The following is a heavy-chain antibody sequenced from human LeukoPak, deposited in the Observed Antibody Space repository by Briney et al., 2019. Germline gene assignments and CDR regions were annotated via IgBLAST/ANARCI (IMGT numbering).Heavy chain of an antibody. CDR2: INPNSGGT. CDR3: ARDIVVVPAALGMDV. J-gene: IGHJ6*02. Sequence: ASVKVSCKASGYTFTGYYMHWVRQAPGQGLEWMGWINPNSGGTNYAQKFQGRVTMTWDTSISTAYMELSRLRSDDTAVYYCARDIVVVPAALGMDVWGQGTTVTVSS. CDR1: GYTFTGYY. D-gene: IGHD2-2*01. V-gene: IGHV1-2*02.